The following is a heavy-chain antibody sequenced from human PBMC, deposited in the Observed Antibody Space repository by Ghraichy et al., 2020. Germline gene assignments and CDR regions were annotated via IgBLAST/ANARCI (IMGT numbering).Heavy chain of an antibody. CDR1: GFSLSTYGMC. D-gene: IGHD4-11*01. J-gene: IGHJ2*01. CDR2: IDWDDDK. V-gene: IGHV2-70*11. CDR3: ARIALTKGNWFFDL. Sequence: SGPTPVKPTQTLTLTCTFSGFSLSTYGMCVSWIRQPPGKALEWLARIDWDDDKYYNTSLKTRLTISKDTSNNQVVLTMTNLDPVDTATYYCARIALTKGNWFFDLWGRGTLVTVSS.